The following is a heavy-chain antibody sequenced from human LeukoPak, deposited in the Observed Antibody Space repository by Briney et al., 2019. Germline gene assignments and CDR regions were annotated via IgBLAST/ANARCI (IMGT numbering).Heavy chain of an antibody. Sequence: GGSLRLSCAASGFTFSSYAMSWVRQAPGKGLEWVSAISGSGGSTYYADSVKGRFTISRDNAKNSLYLQMNSLRAEDTAVYYCARPLGELLIDYWGQGTLVTVSS. CDR1: GFTFSSYA. CDR3: ARPLGELLIDY. J-gene: IGHJ4*02. V-gene: IGHV3-23*01. CDR2: ISGSGGST. D-gene: IGHD3-16*01.